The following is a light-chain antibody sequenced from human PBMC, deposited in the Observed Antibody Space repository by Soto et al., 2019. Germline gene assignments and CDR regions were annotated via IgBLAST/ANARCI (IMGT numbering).Light chain of an antibody. Sequence: EMVLTQSPATLSLSPGERATLSCRASQSFSSYLAWYQQKPGQAPRLLIYDASNRATGIPARFSGSGSGTDFTLTISRLEPEDFAVFFCQQYGTSEIIFGQGTRLEIK. J-gene: IGKJ5*01. CDR2: DAS. CDR3: QQYGTSEII. CDR1: QSFSSY. V-gene: IGKV3-11*01.